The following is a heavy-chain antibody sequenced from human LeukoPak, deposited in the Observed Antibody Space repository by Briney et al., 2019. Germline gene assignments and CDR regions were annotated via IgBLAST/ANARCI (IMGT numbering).Heavy chain of an antibody. CDR3: SRGDSGNYVGFFFDF. CDR1: GFTFSSYR. J-gene: IGHJ4*02. Sequence: GGSLRLSCAASGFTFSSYRMTWVRQAPGKGLEWVSYISTRSSTIHYADSVKGRFTISRDNAKNSLYLQMNSLRAEDTAVYYCSRGDSGNYVGFFFDFWGQGTLVTVSS. D-gene: IGHD1-26*01. CDR2: ISTRSSTI. V-gene: IGHV3-48*01.